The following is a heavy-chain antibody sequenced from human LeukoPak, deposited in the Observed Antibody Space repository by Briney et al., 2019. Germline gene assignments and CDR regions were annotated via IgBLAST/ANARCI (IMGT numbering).Heavy chain of an antibody. V-gene: IGHV1-69*13. CDR3: ARDSGYSYGYGDYFDY. J-gene: IGHJ4*02. CDR1: GGTFSSYA. D-gene: IGHD5-18*01. Sequence: ASVKVSCKASGGTFSSYAISWVRQAPGQGLEWMGGIIPIFGTANYAQKFQGRVTITADESTSTAYMELSSLRSEDTAVYYCARDSGYSYGYGDYFDYWGQGTLVTVSS. CDR2: IIPIFGTA.